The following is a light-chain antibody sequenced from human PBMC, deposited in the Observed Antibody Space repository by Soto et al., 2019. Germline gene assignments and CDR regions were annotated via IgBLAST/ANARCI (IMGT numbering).Light chain of an antibody. V-gene: IGKV1-5*03. CDR3: QHYNSYSEA. J-gene: IGKJ1*01. CDR1: ATISSW. Sequence: DIQMTHSPSTLAGSVVIRVTITCPASATISSWLVWYQQNPGKAPKLLIYKASTLKSGVPSRFSGSGSGTEFTLTISSLQPDDFATYYCQHYNSYSEAFGQGTKVDIK. CDR2: KAS.